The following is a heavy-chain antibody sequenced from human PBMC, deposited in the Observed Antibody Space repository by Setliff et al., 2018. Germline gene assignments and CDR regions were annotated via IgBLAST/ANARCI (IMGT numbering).Heavy chain of an antibody. V-gene: IGHV4-4*07. D-gene: IGHD3-3*01. CDR3: LKNPLTMPRGFFEY. CDR1: GGSISSHY. CDR2: IDISGTT. J-gene: IGHJ4*02. Sequence: PSETLSLTCTVSGGSISSHYWNWIRQPAGEGLEWIGRIDISGTTNYNPSLKSRVTMSLDSSKNQFSLNLNSVTAADTAVYYCLKNPLTMPRGFFEYWGRGTLVTVSS.